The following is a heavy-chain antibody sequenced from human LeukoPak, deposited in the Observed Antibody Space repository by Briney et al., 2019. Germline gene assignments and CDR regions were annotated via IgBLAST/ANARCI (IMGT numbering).Heavy chain of an antibody. V-gene: IGHV1-46*01. CDR2: INPSGGST. D-gene: IGHD1-26*01. J-gene: IGHJ4*02. CDR1: GYTFTSYY. Sequence: ASVKVPCKASGYTFTSYYMHWVRQAPGQGLEWMGIINPSGGSTSYAQKFQGRVTMTRDTSTSTVYMELSSLRSEDTAVYYCTRVPIVGAYFDYWGQGTLVTVSS. CDR3: TRVPIVGAYFDY.